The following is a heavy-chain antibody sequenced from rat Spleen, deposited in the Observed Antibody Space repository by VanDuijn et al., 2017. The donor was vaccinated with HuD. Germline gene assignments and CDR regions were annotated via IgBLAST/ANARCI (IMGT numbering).Heavy chain of an antibody. V-gene: IGHV5-20*01. CDR3: ATEDYGLTGFGY. CDR1: GFTFSNYD. CDR2: ISYDVTST. J-gene: IGHJ3*01. D-gene: IGHD1-3*01. Sequence: EVQLVESGGGLVQPGRSMKLSCAASGFTFSNYDMAWVRQAPTKGLEWVASISYDVTSTYYRDFVKGRFTISRDNAKSTLYLQMDSLRYEDTDSYYCATEDYGLTGFGYWGQGTLVTVSS.